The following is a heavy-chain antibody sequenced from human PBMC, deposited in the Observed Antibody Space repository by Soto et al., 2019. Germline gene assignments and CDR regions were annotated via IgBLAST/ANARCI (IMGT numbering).Heavy chain of an antibody. CDR1: GFTFSSYA. CDR3: ATPSYDSSWQLGY. V-gene: IGHV3-30-3*01. CDR2: ISYDGSNK. Sequence: PGGSLRLSCAASGFTFSSYAMHWVRQAPGKGLEWVAVISYDGSNKYYADSVKGRFTISRDNSKNTLYLQMNSLRAEDTAVYYCATPSYDSSWQLGYWGQGTLVTVSS. D-gene: IGHD3-22*01. J-gene: IGHJ4*02.